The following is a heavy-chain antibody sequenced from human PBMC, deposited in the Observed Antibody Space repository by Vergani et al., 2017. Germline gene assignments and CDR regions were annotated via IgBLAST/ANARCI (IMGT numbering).Heavy chain of an antibody. D-gene: IGHD1-7*01. V-gene: IGHV3-7*01. J-gene: IGHJ4*02. Sequence: EVHLVESGGGLVQPGRSLRLSCSGSGFTLGDYAMTWVRQAPGKGLEWVAAIKEDGSEKQYVDSVKGRFTISRDNAKKSLHLQMNSLRGEDTAVYYCARGNSLGSDWGQGTLVTVSS. CDR2: IKEDGSEK. CDR3: ARGNSLGSD. CDR1: GFTLGDYA.